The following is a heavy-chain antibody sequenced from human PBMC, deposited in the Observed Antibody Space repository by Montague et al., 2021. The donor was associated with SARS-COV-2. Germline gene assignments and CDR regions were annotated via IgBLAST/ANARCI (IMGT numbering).Heavy chain of an antibody. CDR2: FYYNGIT. J-gene: IGHJ5*02. CDR1: GGPFSSTSFY. CDR3: ARPRPGGPNNWFDT. Sequence: SETLSLTRSVSGGPFSSTSFYWGWIRQSPGKGLEWVANFYYNGITYYXPSLKSRVTLSVDPSTNQFFLKLTSVTAADTAVYYCARPRPGGPNNWFDTWGQGILVTVSS. D-gene: IGHD6-6*01. V-gene: IGHV4-39*01.